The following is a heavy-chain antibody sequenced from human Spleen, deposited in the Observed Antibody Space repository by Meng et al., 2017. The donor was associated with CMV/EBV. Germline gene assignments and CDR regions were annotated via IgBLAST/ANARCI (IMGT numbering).Heavy chain of an antibody. J-gene: IGHJ6*02. Sequence: GESLKISCAASGFTFSIYAMNWVRQAPGEGLQWISNIYVRDTTAYYADSVKGRFIVSRDNSRNTLYLQMNSLRAEDTAVYYCARVIYRTIFGVVIIPSYYYYGMDVWGQGTTVTVSS. D-gene: IGHD3-3*01. CDR2: IYVRDTTA. CDR1: GFTFSIYA. CDR3: ARVIYRTIFGVVIIPSYYYYGMDV. V-gene: IGHV3-23*03.